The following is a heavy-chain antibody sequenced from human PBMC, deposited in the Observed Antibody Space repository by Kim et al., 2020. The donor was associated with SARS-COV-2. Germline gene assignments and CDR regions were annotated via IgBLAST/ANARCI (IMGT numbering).Heavy chain of an antibody. D-gene: IGHD3-22*01. CDR2: IYYSGST. Sequence: SETLSLTCTVSGGSISSSSYYWGWIRQPPGKGLEWIGSIYYSGSTYYNPSLKSRVTISVDTSKNQFSLKLSSVTAADTAVYYCAEYYYDSSGTRVDYWGQGTLVTVSS. V-gene: IGHV4-39*01. CDR3: AEYYYDSSGTRVDY. J-gene: IGHJ4*02. CDR1: GGSISSSSYY.